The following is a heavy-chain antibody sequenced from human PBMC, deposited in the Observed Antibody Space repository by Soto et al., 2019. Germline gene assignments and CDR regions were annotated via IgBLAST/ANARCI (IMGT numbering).Heavy chain of an antibody. D-gene: IGHD6-13*01. CDR2: ISAYNGDT. Sequence: ASVKVSCKASVYTFSTYAMTWVRQATGQGLEWMGWISAYNGDTNYAQKFQGRVTMTTDTSTSTAYMELRSLRSDDTAVYYCARLGSWKADYWGQGTLVTVSS. CDR3: ARLGSWKADY. J-gene: IGHJ4*02. CDR1: VYTFSTYA. V-gene: IGHV1-18*01.